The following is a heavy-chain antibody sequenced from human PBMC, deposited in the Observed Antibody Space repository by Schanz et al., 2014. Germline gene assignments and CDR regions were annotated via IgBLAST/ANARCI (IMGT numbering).Heavy chain of an antibody. CDR2: MYINSGST. CDR3: VKELPSDYYIAY. CDR1: GFTVNTNY. D-gene: IGHD3-22*01. V-gene: IGHV3-66*03. J-gene: IGHJ4*02. Sequence: EVQLVESGGGLIQPGGSLRLSCAVSGFTVNTNYMSWVRQAPGKGLEWISSMYINSGSTQYADSVKGRFIISRDSSKNTLYLQMKSLRAEDTAVYYCVKELPSDYYIAYWGQGTLVTVSS.